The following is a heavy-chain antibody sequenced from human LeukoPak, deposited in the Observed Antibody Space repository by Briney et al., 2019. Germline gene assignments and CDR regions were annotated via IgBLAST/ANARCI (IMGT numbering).Heavy chain of an antibody. D-gene: IGHD6-19*01. CDR2: INHSGST. CDR1: GGSISSYY. CDR3: ARVGQWLIPWFDP. V-gene: IGHV4-34*01. J-gene: IGHJ5*02. Sequence: SETLSLTCTVSGGSISSYYWSWIRQPPGKGLEWIGEINHSGSTNYNPSLKSRVTISVDTSKNQFSLKLSSVTAADTAVYYCARVGQWLIPWFDPWGQGTLVTVSS.